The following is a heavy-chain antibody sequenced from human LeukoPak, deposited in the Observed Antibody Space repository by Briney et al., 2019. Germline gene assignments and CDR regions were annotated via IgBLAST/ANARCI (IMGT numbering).Heavy chain of an antibody. Sequence: SVKVSCKASGGTFSSYAISWVRQAPGQGLEWMGRIIPIFGTANYAQKFQGRVTITTDESTSTAYMELSSLRSEDTAVYYCARDSTIFGVGRYYYYYMDVWGKGTTVTVSS. CDR2: IIPIFGTA. V-gene: IGHV1-69*05. J-gene: IGHJ6*03. D-gene: IGHD3-3*01. CDR1: GGTFSSYA. CDR3: ARDSTIFGVGRYYYYYMDV.